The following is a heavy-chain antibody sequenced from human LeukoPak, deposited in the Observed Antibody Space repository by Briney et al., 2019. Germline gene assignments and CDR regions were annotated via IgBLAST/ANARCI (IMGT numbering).Heavy chain of an antibody. J-gene: IGHJ4*02. Sequence: PGGSLRLSCAASGFTFSSYAMSWVRQAPGKGLEWVSAISGSGGSTYYADSVKGRFTISRDNSKNTLYLQMNSLRAEDTAVYYCAKDMARYCSGGSCSRWFDYWGQGTLVTVSS. CDR3: AKDMARYCSGGSCSRWFDY. D-gene: IGHD2-15*01. CDR2: ISGSGGST. CDR1: GFTFSSYA. V-gene: IGHV3-23*01.